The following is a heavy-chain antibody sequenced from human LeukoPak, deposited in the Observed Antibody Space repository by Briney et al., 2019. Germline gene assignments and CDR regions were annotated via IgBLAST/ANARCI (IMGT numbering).Heavy chain of an antibody. Sequence: PSETLSLTCTVSGGSISSSSYYWGWIRQPPGKGLEWIGSIYYSGSTYYNPSLKSRVTISVDTSKNQFSLKLSSVTAADTAVYYCARFYSSSWPNYYYHYGMDVWGQGTTVTVSS. J-gene: IGHJ6*02. CDR3: ARFYSSSWPNYYYHYGMDV. D-gene: IGHD6-13*01. CDR2: IYYSGST. CDR1: GGSISSSSYY. V-gene: IGHV4-39*01.